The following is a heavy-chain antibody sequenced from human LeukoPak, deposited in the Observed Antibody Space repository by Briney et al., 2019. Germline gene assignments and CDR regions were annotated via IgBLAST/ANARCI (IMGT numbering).Heavy chain of an antibody. D-gene: IGHD1/OR15-1a*01. J-gene: IGHJ6*04. CDR2: IKSDGSGI. CDR3: AGGNSMDV. Sequence: PGGSLRLSCAVSGFPFSNSWMYWVRQAPGKGLEGVASIKSDGSGISYVDSVKGRFIISRDNARNSLYLQMNSLRVEDTAVYFCAGGNSMDVWGKGTAVTVSS. V-gene: IGHV3-7*03. CDR1: GFPFSNSW.